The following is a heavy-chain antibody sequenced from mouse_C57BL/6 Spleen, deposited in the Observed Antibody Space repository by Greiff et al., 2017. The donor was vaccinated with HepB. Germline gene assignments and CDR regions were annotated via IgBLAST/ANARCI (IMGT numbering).Heavy chain of an antibody. V-gene: IGHV1-69*01. CDR3: ASLYGNYEGAMDY. Sequence: QVQLQQSDAELVKPGASVKLSCKASGYTFTSYWMHWVKQRPGQGLEWIGEIDPSDSYTNYNQKFKGKSTLTVDKSSSTAYMQLSSLTSEDSAVYYCASLYGNYEGAMDYWGQGTSVTVSS. D-gene: IGHD2-1*01. CDR1: GYTFTSYW. J-gene: IGHJ4*01. CDR2: IDPSDSYT.